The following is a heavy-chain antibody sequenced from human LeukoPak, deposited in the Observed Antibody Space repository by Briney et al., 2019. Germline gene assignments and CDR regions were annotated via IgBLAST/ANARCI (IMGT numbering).Heavy chain of an antibody. CDR1: GGSISSYY. D-gene: IGHD1-26*01. V-gene: IGHV4-59*01. CDR3: ARHTDTGQLPGATRAFDI. CDR2: IYYSGST. J-gene: IGHJ3*02. Sequence: PSETLSLTCTVSGGSISSYYWSWIRQPPGKGLEWIGYIYYSGSTNYNPSLKSRVTISVDTSKNQFSLKLSSVTAADTAVYYCARHTDTGQLPGATRAFDIWGQGTMVTVSS.